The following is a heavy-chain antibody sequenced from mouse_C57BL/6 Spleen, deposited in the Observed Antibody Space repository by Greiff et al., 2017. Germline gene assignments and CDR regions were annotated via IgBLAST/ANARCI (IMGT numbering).Heavy chain of an antibody. D-gene: IGHD2-2*01. CDR3: ARLGWLRQNYAMYY. CDR2: IYPGDGDT. J-gene: IGHJ4*01. Sequence: QVQLQQSGPELVKPGASVKISCKASGYAFSSSWMNWVKQRPGKGLEWIGRIYPGDGDTNYNGKFKGKATLTADKSSSTAYMQLSSLTSEDSAVYFCARLGWLRQNYAMYYWGQGTSVTVSS. CDR1: GYAFSSSW. V-gene: IGHV1-82*01.